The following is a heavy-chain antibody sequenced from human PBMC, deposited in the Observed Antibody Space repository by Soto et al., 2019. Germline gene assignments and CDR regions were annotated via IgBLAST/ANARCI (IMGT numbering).Heavy chain of an antibody. CDR3: ARGDPKYRSSWTHGFDY. CDR1: GGSISSYY. D-gene: IGHD6-13*01. J-gene: IGHJ4*02. Sequence: LSLTCTVSGGSISSYYWSWIRQPPGKGLEWIGYIYYSGSTNYNPSLKSRVTISVDTSKNQFSLKLSSVTAADPAVYYCARGDPKYRSSWTHGFDYWGQGTLVTVSS. CDR2: IYYSGST. V-gene: IGHV4-59*01.